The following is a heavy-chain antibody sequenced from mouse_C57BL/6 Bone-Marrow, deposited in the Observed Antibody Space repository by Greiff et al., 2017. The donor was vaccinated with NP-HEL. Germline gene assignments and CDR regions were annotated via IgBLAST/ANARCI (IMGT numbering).Heavy chain of an antibody. CDR1: GYTFTSYW. Sequence: EVQLQQSGTVLARPGASVKMSCKTSGYTFTSYWMHWVKQRPGQGLEWIGAIYPGNSDTSYNQKFKGKAKLTAVTSASTAYMELSSLTNEDSAVYYCTRPCHICNYEPDYWGQGTTLTVSS. J-gene: IGHJ2*01. CDR2: IYPGNSDT. D-gene: IGHD2-1*01. V-gene: IGHV1-5*01. CDR3: TRPCHICNYEPDY.